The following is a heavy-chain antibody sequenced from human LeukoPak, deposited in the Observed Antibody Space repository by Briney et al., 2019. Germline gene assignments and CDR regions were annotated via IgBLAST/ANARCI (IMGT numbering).Heavy chain of an antibody. Sequence: SETLSLTCTVSGGSISSSSYYWGWIRQPPGKGLEWIGSIYHSGSTYYNPSLKSRVTISVDTSKNQFSLKLSSVTAADTAVYYCARQPGVIFFGYYMDVWGKGTTVTISS. CDR1: GGSISSSSYY. D-gene: IGHD3-10*01. CDR3: ARQPGVIFFGYYMDV. V-gene: IGHV4-39*01. CDR2: IYHSGST. J-gene: IGHJ6*03.